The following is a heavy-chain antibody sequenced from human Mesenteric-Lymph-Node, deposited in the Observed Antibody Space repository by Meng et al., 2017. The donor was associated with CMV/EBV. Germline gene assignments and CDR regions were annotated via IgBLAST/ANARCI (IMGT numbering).Heavy chain of an antibody. Sequence: GGSLRLSCAGSGFTFSNYWMSWVRQAPGKGLEWVANIKQDGSEKYYVDSVKGRFTISRDNAKTSLCLQMNSLRAEDTAVYYCARVRGGYCSSTSCYNAFDIWGQGTMVTVSS. J-gene: IGHJ3*02. CDR3: ARVRGGYCSSTSCYNAFDI. CDR1: GFTFSNYW. CDR2: IKQDGSEK. V-gene: IGHV3-7*01. D-gene: IGHD2-2*02.